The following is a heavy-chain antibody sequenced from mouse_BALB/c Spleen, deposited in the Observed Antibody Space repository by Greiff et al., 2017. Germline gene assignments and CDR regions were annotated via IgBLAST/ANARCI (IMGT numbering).Heavy chain of an antibody. CDR3: ARGGGNYAMDY. V-gene: IGHV1-67*01. J-gene: IGHJ4*01. Sequence: QVQLQQSGPELVRPGVSVKISCKGSGYTFTDYAMHWVKQSHAKSLEWIGVISTYYGNTNYNQKFKGKATMTVDKSSSTAYMELARLTSEDSAIYYCARGGGNYAMDYWGQGTSVTVSS. CDR2: ISTYYGNT. CDR1: GYTFTDYA.